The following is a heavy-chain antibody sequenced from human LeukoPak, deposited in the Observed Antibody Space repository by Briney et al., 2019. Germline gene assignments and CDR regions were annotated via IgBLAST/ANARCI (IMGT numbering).Heavy chain of an antibody. CDR1: GGSISSGSYY. CDR2: NYYSGST. J-gene: IGHJ4*02. V-gene: IGHV4-39*07. CDR3: VGNGRGVIVS. D-gene: IGHD3-16*02. Sequence: SQTLSLTCTVSGGSISSGSYYWGWVRQPPGKGLERNGSNYYSGSTHYNPSLTSRVTLSVDTAQNQFSLKLSSVRAADTAVHYCVGNGRGVIVSWGQGTLVTVSS.